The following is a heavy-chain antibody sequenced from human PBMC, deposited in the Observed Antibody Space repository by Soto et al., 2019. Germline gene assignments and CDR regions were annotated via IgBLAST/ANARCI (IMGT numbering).Heavy chain of an antibody. D-gene: IGHD3-10*01. Sequence: QVQLQESGPGLVKPSGTLSLNCAVSSGSISSSYWWSWVRQPPGKGLEWIGEIYHDGITSYTPSLKSRVTISVDKSKNQFSLKLSSVTAADTAVYYCVSSFRGIFSFYYWGQGTLVTVSS. V-gene: IGHV4-4*02. CDR3: VSSFRGIFSFYY. CDR1: SGSISSSYW. J-gene: IGHJ4*02. CDR2: IYHDGIT.